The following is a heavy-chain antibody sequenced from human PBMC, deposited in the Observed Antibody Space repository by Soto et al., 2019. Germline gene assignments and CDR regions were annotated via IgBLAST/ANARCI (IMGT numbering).Heavy chain of an antibody. J-gene: IGHJ3*02. CDR3: AKDYRPGIGDAFDI. D-gene: IGHD1-1*01. V-gene: IGHV3-23*01. CDR2: ISPSGGAT. Sequence: GGSLRLSCVVSGFTFSKYTMSWVRQARGKGLEWVSGISPSGGATYYADSARGRFTISRDKSKNTVYLQMNSLRAEDTALYYCAKDYRPGIGDAFDIWGQGTMVTVSS. CDR1: GFTFSKYT.